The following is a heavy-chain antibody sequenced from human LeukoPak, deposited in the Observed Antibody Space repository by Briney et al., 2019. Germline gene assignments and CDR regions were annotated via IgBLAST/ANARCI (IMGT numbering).Heavy chain of an antibody. CDR3: ARDGGYYYDSSGNFDY. J-gene: IGHJ4*02. V-gene: IGHV1-2*02. CDR2: INPNSGGT. D-gene: IGHD3-22*01. CDR1: GYTFTGCY. Sequence: GASVKVSCKASGYTFTGCYMHWVRQAPGQGLEWMGWINPNSGGTNYAQKFQGRVTMTRDTSISTAYMELSRLRSDDTAVYYCARDGGYYYDSSGNFDYWGQGTLVTVSS.